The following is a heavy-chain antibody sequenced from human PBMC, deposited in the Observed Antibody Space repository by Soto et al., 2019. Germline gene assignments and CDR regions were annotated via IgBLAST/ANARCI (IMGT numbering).Heavy chain of an antibody. D-gene: IGHD4-17*01. CDR1: GYTFTSYG. V-gene: IGHV1-18*01. J-gene: IGHJ4*02. CDR3: ARTTVTTSFDY. Sequence: ASVKVSCKASGYTFTSYGISWVRQAPGQGLEWMGWISAYNGNTNYAQKLQGRVTMTTDTSTSTAYMELSSLRSEDTAVYYCARTTVTTSFDYWGQGTLVTVSS. CDR2: ISAYNGNT.